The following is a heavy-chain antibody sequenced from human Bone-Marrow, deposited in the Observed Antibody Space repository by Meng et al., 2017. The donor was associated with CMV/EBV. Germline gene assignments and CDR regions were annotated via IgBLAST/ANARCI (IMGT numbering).Heavy chain of an antibody. V-gene: IGHV1-69*05. CDR1: GGTFSSYA. CDR3: AINSGSYYKYFQH. Sequence: SVKVSCKASGGTFSSYAISWVRQAPGQGLEWMGGIIPIFGTANYAQKFQGRVTITTDESTSTAYMELSSLRSEDTAVYYCAINSGSYYKYFQHWGHGTLVTVSS. CDR2: IIPIFGTA. D-gene: IGHD1-26*01. J-gene: IGHJ1*01.